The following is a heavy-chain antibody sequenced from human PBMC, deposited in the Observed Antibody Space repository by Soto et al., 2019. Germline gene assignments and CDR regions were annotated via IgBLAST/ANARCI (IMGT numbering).Heavy chain of an antibody. CDR3: AKDLGVVVITDAFDI. J-gene: IGHJ3*02. CDR1: GFTFSSYG. D-gene: IGHD3-22*01. CDR2: ISYDGSNK. Sequence: PGGSLRLSCAASGFTFSSYGMHWVRQAPGKGLERVAVISYDGSNKYYADSVKGRFTISRDNSKNTLYLQMNSLRAEDTAVYYCAKDLGVVVITDAFDIWGQGTMVTVSS. V-gene: IGHV3-30*18.